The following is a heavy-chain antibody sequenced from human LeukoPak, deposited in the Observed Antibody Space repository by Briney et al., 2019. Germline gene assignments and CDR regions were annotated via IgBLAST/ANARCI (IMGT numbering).Heavy chain of an antibody. D-gene: IGHD2-21*02. Sequence: GESLKISCKGSGYSSTSYLICWVRQMPEKGVEWMGIIYPGYSDTRYSSSFQGQVTRSDDKSISTAYLQWSSLKASDTAMYYCARKLYCGGDCYPRPLDYWGQGTLVTVSS. J-gene: IGHJ4*02. CDR1: GYSSTSYL. V-gene: IGHV5-51*01. CDR2: IYPGYSDT. CDR3: ARKLYCGGDCYPRPLDY.